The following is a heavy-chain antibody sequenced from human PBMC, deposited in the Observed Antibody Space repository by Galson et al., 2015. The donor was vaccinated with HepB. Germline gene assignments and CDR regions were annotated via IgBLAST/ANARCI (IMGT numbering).Heavy chain of an antibody. V-gene: IGHV4-31*03. Sequence: TLSLTCSVSGNSISSGANYWSWIRQHPGKGLEWIGYIYYSGSTYYNPSLTSRVTISLDTSKNQFSLKVNSVTAADTAVYYCARGPLATMVTYFDYWGQGTLVTVAS. CDR1: GNSISSGANY. J-gene: IGHJ4*02. CDR3: ARGPLATMVTYFDY. CDR2: IYYSGST. D-gene: IGHD4-17*01.